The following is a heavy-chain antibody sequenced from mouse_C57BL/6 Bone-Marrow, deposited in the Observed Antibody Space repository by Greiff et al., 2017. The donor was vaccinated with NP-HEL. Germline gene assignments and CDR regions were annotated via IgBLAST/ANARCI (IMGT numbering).Heavy chain of an antibody. CDR2: ISDGGSYT. CDR1: GFTFSSYA. CDR3: ARDPGNDYDGGFDS. Sequence: DGKGGEAGGGLVKPGGSLKLSCAASGFTFSSYAMSWVRQTPEKRLEWVATISDGGSYTYYPDNVKGRFTISRDNAKNNLYLQMSHLKSEDTAMCYCARDPGNDYDGGFDSWGQSTTLTVSS. D-gene: IGHD2-4*01. J-gene: IGHJ2*01. V-gene: IGHV5-4*01.